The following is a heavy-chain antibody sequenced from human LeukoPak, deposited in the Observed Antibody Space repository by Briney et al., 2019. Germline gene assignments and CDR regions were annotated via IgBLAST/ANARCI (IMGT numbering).Heavy chain of an antibody. D-gene: IGHD6-19*01. Sequence: ASETLSLTCTVSGGSINSGSYYWSWIRQPAGKGLEWIGRIFTRGTTTYNPSLKSRVTISVDTSNNQFSLKLNSVTAADTAVYYCARDLGSGWYYAFDIWGQGTMVTVSS. CDR1: GGSINSGSYY. CDR3: ARDLGSGWYYAFDI. CDR2: IFTRGTT. J-gene: IGHJ3*02. V-gene: IGHV4-61*02.